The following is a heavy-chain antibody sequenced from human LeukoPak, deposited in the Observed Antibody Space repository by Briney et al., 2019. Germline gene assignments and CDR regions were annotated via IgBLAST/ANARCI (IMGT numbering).Heavy chain of an antibody. Sequence: SETLSLICAVYGGSFSGYYWRWIRQPPGKGVEGIGEINHSGSTNYNPSLKSRVTISVDTSKNQFSLKLSSVTAADTAVYYCARCGSWLASYYYYGMDVWGQGTTVTVSS. J-gene: IGHJ6*02. D-gene: IGHD5-18*01. CDR3: ARCGSWLASYYYYGMDV. CDR2: INHSGST. V-gene: IGHV4-34*01. CDR1: GGSFSGYY.